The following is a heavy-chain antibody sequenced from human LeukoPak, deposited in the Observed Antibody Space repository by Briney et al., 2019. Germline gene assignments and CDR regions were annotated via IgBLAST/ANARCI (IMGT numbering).Heavy chain of an antibody. CDR1: GGSISSYY. D-gene: IGHD2-2*01. J-gene: IGHJ5*02. CDR2: IYYSGST. V-gene: IGHV4-59*08. CDR3: ARHVGYCSSTSCYPWFGP. Sequence: SETLSLTCTVSGGSISSYYWSWIRQPPGKGLEWIGYIYYSGSTNYNPSLKSRVTISVDTSKNQFSLNLSSVTAADTAVYYCARHVGYCSSTSCYPWFGPWGQGSLVTVSS.